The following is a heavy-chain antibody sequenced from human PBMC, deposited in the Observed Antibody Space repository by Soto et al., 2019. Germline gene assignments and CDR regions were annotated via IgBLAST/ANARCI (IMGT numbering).Heavy chain of an antibody. V-gene: IGHV1-69*06. D-gene: IGHD3-3*01. CDR1: GGTSTRYA. J-gene: IGHJ4*02. CDR2: IVPMFGTS. Sequence: QERLVQSVAEVRKPGSSVKVSCKVTGGTSTRYAINWVRQAPGQGLEWMGGIVPMFGTSKYAQKFQGRVTMTEDTSTNIDYMEFRSLRSDDTAVYYCKRGSEYDFLSSYLWGQGTLVSDST. CDR3: KRGSEYDFLSSYL.